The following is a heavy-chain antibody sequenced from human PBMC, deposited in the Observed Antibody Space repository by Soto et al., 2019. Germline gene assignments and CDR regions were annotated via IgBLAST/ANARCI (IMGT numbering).Heavy chain of an antibody. J-gene: IGHJ4*02. D-gene: IGHD1-26*01. CDR2: ISAYNGNT. V-gene: IGHV1-18*01. Sequence: ASVKVSCKASGYTFTSYGISWVRQAPGQGLEWMGWISAYNGNTNYAQKLQGRVTITADKSTSTAYMELSSLRSEDTAFYYCVRGASLNFDYWGQGTLVTVSS. CDR3: VRGASLNFDY. CDR1: GYTFTSYG.